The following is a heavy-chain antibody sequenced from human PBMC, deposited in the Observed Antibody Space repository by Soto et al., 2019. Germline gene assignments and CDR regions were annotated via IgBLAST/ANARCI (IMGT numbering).Heavy chain of an antibody. Sequence: EVQLVESGGGLVQPGGSLRLSCAVSGFTFSSYDMHWVRQRIGKGLEWVSAIGTDGNTYYTASVKGRFTISRENAKNSLYLQMDSLRAEDTAVYYCARDRGPYDYFGMDVWGQGTTVTVSS. CDR3: ARDRGPYDYFGMDV. V-gene: IGHV3-13*01. CDR1: GFTFSSYD. D-gene: IGHD3-10*01. J-gene: IGHJ6*02. CDR2: IGTDGNT.